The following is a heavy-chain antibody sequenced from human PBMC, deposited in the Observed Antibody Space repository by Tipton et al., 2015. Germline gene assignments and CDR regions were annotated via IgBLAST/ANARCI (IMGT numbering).Heavy chain of an antibody. Sequence: TLSLTCTVSGDSVGSGASYWSWIRQRPGRDLEWIGYIYYTGGTFYNPSLKSRLTISRDTSKNQFSLKLNSVTSADTAVYYCARSNVGASLSNFCFAPWGKGTLVTLS. CDR3: ARSNVGASLSNFCFAP. D-gene: IGHD1-26*01. V-gene: IGHV4-31*03. J-gene: IGHJ5*02. CDR2: IYYTGGT. CDR1: GDSVGSGASY.